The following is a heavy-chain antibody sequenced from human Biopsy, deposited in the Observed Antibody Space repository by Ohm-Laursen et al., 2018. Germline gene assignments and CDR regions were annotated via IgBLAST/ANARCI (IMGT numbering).Heavy chain of an antibody. CDR3: ARGGFFAYSTFDY. CDR1: GFTFTSYG. J-gene: IGHJ4*02. D-gene: IGHD4-11*01. Sequence: SLRLSCAASGFTFTSYGMHWVRQAPGKGLEWVAVISYDGSGEYYADSLQGRFTISRDNPKNTVDLQMNSLRAEDTAVYYCARGGFFAYSTFDYWGQGALVTVSS. CDR2: ISYDGSGE. V-gene: IGHV3-30*03.